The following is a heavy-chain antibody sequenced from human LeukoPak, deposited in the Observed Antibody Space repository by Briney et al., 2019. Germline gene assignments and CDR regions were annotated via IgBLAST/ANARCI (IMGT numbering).Heavy chain of an antibody. CDR3: VKEIDTLGTNAFDI. CDR1: GFSFYDYP. CDR2: ISGDGVKT. Sequence: GGSLRLSCAASGFSFYDYPMHWVRQAPGKGLEWVSLISGDGVKTYYADSVRGRFTISRDNSKDSLYLQMNSLRTEDTAMYYRVKEIDTLGTNAFDIWGQGTMVTVSS. V-gene: IGHV3-43*02. J-gene: IGHJ3*02. D-gene: IGHD2-15*01.